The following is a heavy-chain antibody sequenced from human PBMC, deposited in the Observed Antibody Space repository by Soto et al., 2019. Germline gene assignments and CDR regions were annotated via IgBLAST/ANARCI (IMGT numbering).Heavy chain of an antibody. V-gene: IGHV3-66*01. CDR2: IYSGGST. Sequence: GGSLRLSCAASGFTVSSNYMIWVRQAPGKGLEWVSVIYSGGSTYYADSVKGRFTISRDNSKNTLYLQMNSLRAEDTAVYYCARALGYCSSTRCYALDIRGQGTMVTVSS. D-gene: IGHD2-2*01. J-gene: IGHJ3*02. CDR1: GFTVSSNY. CDR3: ARALGYCSSTRCYALDI.